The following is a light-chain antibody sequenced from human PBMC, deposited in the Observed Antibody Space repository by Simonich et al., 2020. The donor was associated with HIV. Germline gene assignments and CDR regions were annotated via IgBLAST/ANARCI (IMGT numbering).Light chain of an antibody. J-gene: IGLJ3*02. Sequence: QSALTQPASVSGSPGQSITISCTGNSSDVGGYNYVSWYQQHPGKAPKLLFYAVSKRPSGVPDRFSGSKSGNTASLTISGLQAEDEANYYCCSYAGSYSGVFGGGTKLTVL. CDR1: SSDVGGYNY. V-gene: IGLV2-11*01. CDR3: CSYAGSYSGV. CDR2: AVS.